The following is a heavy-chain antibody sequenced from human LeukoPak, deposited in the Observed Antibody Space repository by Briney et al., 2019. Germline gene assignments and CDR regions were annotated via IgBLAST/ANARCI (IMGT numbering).Heavy chain of an antibody. CDR2: IRSKTYGETT. Sequence: GRSLRLSCTASGFTFGDNAMTWVRQAPGRGLEWVGFIRSKTYGETTEYAASVKGRFTISRDDSKSIAYLQMNSLKSEDTAVYYCTRGIAKTGMNCWGQRTLVTVSA. CDR3: TRGIAKTGMNC. V-gene: IGHV3-49*04. CDR1: GFTFGDNA. J-gene: IGHJ4*02. D-gene: IGHD6-19*01.